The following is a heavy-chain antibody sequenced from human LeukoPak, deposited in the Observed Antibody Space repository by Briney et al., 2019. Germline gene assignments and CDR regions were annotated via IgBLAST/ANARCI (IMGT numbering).Heavy chain of an antibody. J-gene: IGHJ3*02. V-gene: IGHV3-53*01. D-gene: IGHD3-10*01. CDR1: GFTVSTNY. CDR2: IYSDGRT. Sequence: PGGSLRLSCAASGFTVSTNYMSWVRQAPGKGLEWVSVIYSDGRTYYADSVKGRFTISRDNSKNTLYLQMNSLRAEDTAVYYCARDSGRFDVFDIWGQGTVVTVSS. CDR3: ARDSGRFDVFDI.